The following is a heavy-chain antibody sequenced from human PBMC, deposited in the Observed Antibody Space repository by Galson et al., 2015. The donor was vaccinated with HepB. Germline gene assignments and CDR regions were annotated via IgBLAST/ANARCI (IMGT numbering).Heavy chain of an antibody. CDR1: GFTFNTYS. CDR3: ARGWYSGNYPHGDY. J-gene: IGHJ4*02. Sequence: SLRLSCAASGFTFNTYSMNWVRQAPGKGLEWVSSISSGSTYIYYTDSVKGRFTISRDNAKNSLYLQMNSLRAEDTAVYYCARGWYSGNYPHGDYWGQGTLVTVSS. V-gene: IGHV3-21*01. D-gene: IGHD1-26*01. CDR2: ISSGSTYI.